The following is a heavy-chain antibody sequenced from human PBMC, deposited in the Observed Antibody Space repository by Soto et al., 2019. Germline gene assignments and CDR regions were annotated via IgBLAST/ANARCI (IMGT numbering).Heavy chain of an antibody. CDR2: IYYSGST. CDR3: ARAVPYYYYGMDV. Sequence: SDTLSLTCTVSCGSISSYYWSWIRQPPGKGLEWIGYIYYSGSTNYNPSLKSRVTISVDTSKNQFSLKLSSVTAADTAVYYCARAVPYYYYGMDVWGQGTTVTVSS. CDR1: CGSISSYY. J-gene: IGHJ6*02. V-gene: IGHV4-59*01.